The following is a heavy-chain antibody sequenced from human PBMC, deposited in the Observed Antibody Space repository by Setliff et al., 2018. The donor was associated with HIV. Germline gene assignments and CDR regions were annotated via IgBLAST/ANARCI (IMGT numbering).Heavy chain of an antibody. CDR2: IIPIFGNT. CDR1: GGTFSSYA. V-gene: IGHV1-8*02. CDR3: ARGYCSSTSCYGIYYFDN. J-gene: IGHJ4*02. Sequence: ASVKVSCKASGGTFSSYAISWVRQAPGQGLEWMGGIIPIFGNTGYARKFQGRVTMTRKTSISTAYMELRSLRSDDTAVYYCARGYCSSTSCYGIYYFDNWGQGTPVTVSS. D-gene: IGHD2-2*01.